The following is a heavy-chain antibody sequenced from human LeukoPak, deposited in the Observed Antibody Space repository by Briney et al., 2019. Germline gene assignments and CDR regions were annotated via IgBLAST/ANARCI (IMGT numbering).Heavy chain of an antibody. CDR2: IYAGCST. D-gene: IGHD1-20*01. CDR1: GFTVSTNY. Sequence: GGSLRLSCAASGFTVSTNYMNWVRQAPGKGLEWVSVIYAGCSTYYADSVKGRFTISRDNSKNTLYLHMNSLRAEDTAVYYCARANNWNDAYFDSWGQGTLVTVSS. V-gene: IGHV3-53*01. J-gene: IGHJ4*02. CDR3: ARANNWNDAYFDS.